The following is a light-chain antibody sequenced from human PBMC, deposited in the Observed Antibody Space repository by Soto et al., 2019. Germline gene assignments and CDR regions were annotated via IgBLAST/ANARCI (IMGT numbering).Light chain of an antibody. J-gene: IGKJ1*01. V-gene: IGKV3-20*01. CDR3: QQYGSSPWT. Sequence: EIVLTQSPGTLSLSPGERATLSCRASQSVSSSYLAWFQQKPGQAPSLLIYGASSRASGIPDRFSASGSGTDFTLTISRLEPEEFAVYYCQQYGSSPWTFGQGTTVEIK. CDR2: GAS. CDR1: QSVSSSY.